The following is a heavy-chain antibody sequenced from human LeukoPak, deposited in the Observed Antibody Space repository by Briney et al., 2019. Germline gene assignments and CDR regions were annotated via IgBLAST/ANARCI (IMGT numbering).Heavy chain of an antibody. J-gene: IGHJ4*02. CDR1: GGSISSSSYY. Sequence: PSETLSLTCSVSGGSISSSSYYWGWIRQPPGKGLEWIRSIYYSGSTYYNPSLKSRVTIFVDTSKNQFSLKLSSVTAADTAVYYCARRGWGEYYFDYWGQGTLVTVSS. D-gene: IGHD3-16*01. CDR2: IYYSGST. V-gene: IGHV4-39*01. CDR3: ARRGWGEYYFDY.